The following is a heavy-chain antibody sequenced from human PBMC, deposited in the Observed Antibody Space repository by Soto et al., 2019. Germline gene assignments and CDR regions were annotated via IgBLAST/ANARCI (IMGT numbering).Heavy chain of an antibody. D-gene: IGHD4-17*01. V-gene: IGHV4-30-4*01. CDR2: ISYSGTT. Sequence: SETLSLTCTVSGGSISSGNYYWSWIRQPPGKGLEWIGFISYSGTTHYSASLRSRVSMSVDTSKNQFSLDLSSVTAADTAVYYCATMGTPVTGLYYFDYWGQGTLVTVSS. CDR3: ATMGTPVTGLYYFDY. CDR1: GGSISSGNYY. J-gene: IGHJ4*02.